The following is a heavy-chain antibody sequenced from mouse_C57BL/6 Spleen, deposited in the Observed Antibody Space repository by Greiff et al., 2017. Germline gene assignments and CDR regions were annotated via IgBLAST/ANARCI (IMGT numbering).Heavy chain of an antibody. D-gene: IGHD1-1*01. CDR2: IWWDDDK. CDR1: GFSLSTFGMG. J-gene: IGHJ4*01. Sequence: QVTLKVSGPGISQPSQTLSLTCSFSGFSLSTFGMGVGWIRQPSGMGLEWLAHIWWDDDKYYNPALKSRPTISKDTSKNQVFREIADLDTADTATYYGARAYGSSPSYAMDDWGQGTSVTVSS. CDR3: ARAYGSSPSYAMDD. V-gene: IGHV8-8*01.